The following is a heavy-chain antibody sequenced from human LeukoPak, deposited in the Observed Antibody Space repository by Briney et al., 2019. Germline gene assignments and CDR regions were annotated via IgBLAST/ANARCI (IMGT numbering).Heavy chain of an antibody. V-gene: IGHV1-18*01. CDR1: GYTFTSYG. CDR3: ARVLMYSSSPYYFDY. J-gene: IGHJ4*02. CDR2: ISAYNGNT. D-gene: IGHD6-13*01. Sequence: ASVKVSCKASGYTFTSYGISWVRQAPGQGLEWMGWISAYNGNTNYAQKLQGRVTMTTDTSMSTAYMELRSLRSDDTAVYYCARVLMYSSSPYYFDYWGQGTLVTVSS.